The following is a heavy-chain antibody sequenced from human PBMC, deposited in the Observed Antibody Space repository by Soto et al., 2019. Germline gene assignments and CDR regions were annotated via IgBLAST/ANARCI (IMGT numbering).Heavy chain of an antibody. D-gene: IGHD2-21*02. CDR2: INHSGST. CDR1: GGSISGYY. Sequence: SETLSVTCAVYGGSISGYYWSWIRQPPGKGLEWIGEINHSGSTNYNPSLKSRVTISVDTSKNQFSLKLSSVTAADTAVYYCARARLLLNWFDPWGQGTLVTVSS. CDR3: ARARLLLNWFDP. V-gene: IGHV4-34*01. J-gene: IGHJ5*02.